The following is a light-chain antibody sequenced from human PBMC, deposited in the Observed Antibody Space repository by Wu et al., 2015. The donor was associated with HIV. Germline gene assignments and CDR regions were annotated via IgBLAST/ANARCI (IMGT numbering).Light chain of an antibody. CDR3: QQYKNYPYT. Sequence: DIQMTQSPSTLSASVGDRVTISCRASQSIGDSLAWYQQRLGKAPKLLIYQASTLKNGVPSKFSGSGSGTGFTLSISSLQPDDFATYYCQQYKNYPYTFGRGPSCRSN. J-gene: IGKJ2*01. CDR2: QAS. V-gene: IGKV1-5*03. CDR1: QSIGDS.